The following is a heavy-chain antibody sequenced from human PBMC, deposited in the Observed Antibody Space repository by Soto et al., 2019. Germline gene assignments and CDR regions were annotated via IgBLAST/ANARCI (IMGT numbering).Heavy chain of an antibody. CDR3: ARDGYCSGGSCYSIFIGFDP. CDR1: GYTFTSYG. Sequence: ASVKVSCKASGYTFTSYGISWVRQAPGQGLEWMGWISAYNGNTNYAQKLQGRVTMTTDTSTSTAYMELRSLRFDDTAVYYCARDGYCSGGSCYSIFIGFDPWGQGTLVTVSS. D-gene: IGHD2-15*01. J-gene: IGHJ5*02. CDR2: ISAYNGNT. V-gene: IGHV1-18*01.